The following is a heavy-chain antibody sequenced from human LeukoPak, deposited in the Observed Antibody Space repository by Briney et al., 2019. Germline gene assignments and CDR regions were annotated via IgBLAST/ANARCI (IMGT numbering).Heavy chain of an antibody. V-gene: IGHV3-7*01. CDR2: IRQDGSEK. J-gene: IGHJ6*03. CDR3: ARVADSSGYNPHYYYYMDV. Sequence: GGSLRLSCAASGFTFSSYWMSWVRQAPGKGLEWVANIRQDGSEKYYVDSVKGRFTISRDNAKNSLYLQINSLRAEDTAVYYCARVADSSGYNPHYYYYMDVWGKGTTVTISS. CDR1: GFTFSSYW. D-gene: IGHD3-22*01.